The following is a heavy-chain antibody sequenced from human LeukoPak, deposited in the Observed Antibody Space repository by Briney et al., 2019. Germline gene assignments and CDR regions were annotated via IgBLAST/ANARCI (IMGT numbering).Heavy chain of an antibody. CDR3: GRDEGTTVTTGPDY. Sequence: ASVKVSCKASGYTFTSYYVHWVRQAPGQGLEWMGIINPSGGSTSYAQKFQGRVTMTRDMSTSTVYMELSSLRSEDTAVYYCGRDEGTTVTTGPDYWGQGTLVTVSS. D-gene: IGHD4-17*01. CDR1: GYTFTSYY. CDR2: INPSGGST. J-gene: IGHJ4*02. V-gene: IGHV1-46*01.